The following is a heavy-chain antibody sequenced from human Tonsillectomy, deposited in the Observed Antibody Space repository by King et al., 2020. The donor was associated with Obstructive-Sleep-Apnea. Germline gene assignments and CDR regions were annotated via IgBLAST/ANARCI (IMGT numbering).Heavy chain of an antibody. CDR1: GYTFTGYY. V-gene: IGHV1-2*02. J-gene: IGHJ6*02. CDR2: INPNSGGT. D-gene: IGHD6-13*01. Sequence: QLVQSGAEVKKPGASVKVSCKTSGYTFTGYYVHWVRQAPGQGLEWMGWINPNSGGTNYAQKFQGGVTMTRDTAPTTAYMEMSRLGSDDTAVYYCARDIEAAVGGMGVWGQGTTVTVSS. CDR3: ARDIEAAVGGMGV.